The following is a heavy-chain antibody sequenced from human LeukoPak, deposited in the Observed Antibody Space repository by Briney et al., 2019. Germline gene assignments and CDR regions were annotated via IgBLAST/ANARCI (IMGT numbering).Heavy chain of an antibody. CDR1: GYTFTGYY. CDR2: INPNSGGT. Sequence: ASVKVSCKASGYTFTGYYMHWVRQAPGQGLEWMGWINPNSGGTNYAQKFQGRVTMTRDTSISTAYMELSRLRSDDTAVYYCARVNCSSTSCYSPGYNYYGMDVWGQGTRSPSP. V-gene: IGHV1-2*02. D-gene: IGHD2-2*01. J-gene: IGHJ6*02. CDR3: ARVNCSSTSCYSPGYNYYGMDV.